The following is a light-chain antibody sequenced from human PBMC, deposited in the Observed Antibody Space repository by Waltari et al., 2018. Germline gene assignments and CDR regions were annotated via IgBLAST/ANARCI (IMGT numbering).Light chain of an antibody. CDR3: QSYDSSLSGRV. V-gene: IGLV1-40*01. CDR1: SSKIGAGYD. CDR2: VNR. Sequence: QSVLTQPPSVSGAPGQTVTISCTGSSSKIGAGYDVHWYYQLPRTVPKLLIYVNRNRPSGVPDRFSGSRSGTPASLAIPGPRPEDEADYYCQSYDSSLSGRVFGGGTRVTVL. J-gene: IGLJ3*02.